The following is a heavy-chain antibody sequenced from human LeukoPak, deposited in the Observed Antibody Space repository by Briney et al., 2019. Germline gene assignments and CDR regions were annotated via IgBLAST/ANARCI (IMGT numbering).Heavy chain of an antibody. V-gene: IGHV1-18*01. J-gene: IGHJ6*03. Sequence: GAAVKVSCKASGYSFKSYGFSWVRQAPGQGLEWMGWVSPYNGDTKYAQKFQGRVSMTTDKSTSTAYMELKSLRSDDTAVYFCARVQAAAPGTFCLHYYMDVWGKGTTVIVSS. CDR3: ARVQAAAPGTFCLHYYMDV. CDR1: GYSFKSYG. D-gene: IGHD1-14*01. CDR2: VSPYNGDT.